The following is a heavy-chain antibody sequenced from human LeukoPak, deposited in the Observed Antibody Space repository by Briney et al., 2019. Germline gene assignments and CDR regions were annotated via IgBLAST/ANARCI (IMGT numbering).Heavy chain of an antibody. CDR1: GFTFSSYW. CDR3: ARDPQRGEPDYFDY. J-gene: IGHJ4*02. V-gene: IGHV3-30-3*01. CDR2: ISYDGNTK. Sequence: GGSLRLSCAASGFTFSSYWMHWVPQAPGKGLEWVSVISYDGNTKYYADSVKGRFTISRDSPRNTLYLQMDSLRADDTAMYYCARDPQRGEPDYFDYWGQGTLVTVSS. D-gene: IGHD1-14*01.